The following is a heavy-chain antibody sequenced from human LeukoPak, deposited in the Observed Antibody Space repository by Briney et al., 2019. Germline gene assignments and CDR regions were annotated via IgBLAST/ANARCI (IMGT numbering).Heavy chain of an antibody. V-gene: IGHV3-23*01. CDR2: ISGSGGST. CDR1: GFTFSSYA. Sequence: PGGSLRLSCAASGFTFSSYAMSWVRQAPGKGLEWVSAISGSGGSTYHADSVKGRFTISRDNSKNTLYLQMNSLRAEDTAVYYCAKASRYYYDSFFDYWGQGTLVTVSS. CDR3: AKASRYYYDSFFDY. D-gene: IGHD3-22*01. J-gene: IGHJ4*02.